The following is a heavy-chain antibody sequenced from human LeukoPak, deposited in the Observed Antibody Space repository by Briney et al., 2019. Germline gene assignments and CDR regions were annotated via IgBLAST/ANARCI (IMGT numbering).Heavy chain of an antibody. CDR1: GFSFSGHW. D-gene: IGHD3-3*01. Sequence: GGSLRLSCAASGFSFSGHWMHWARQLPGKGLVWVSRISPTGSTTSYADSVKGRFTVSRDNAKNSLYLQMNSLRAEDTAVYYCAREPNYDFWSGSYGMDVWGQGTTVTVSS. V-gene: IGHV3-74*01. J-gene: IGHJ6*02. CDR3: AREPNYDFWSGSYGMDV. CDR2: ISPTGSTT.